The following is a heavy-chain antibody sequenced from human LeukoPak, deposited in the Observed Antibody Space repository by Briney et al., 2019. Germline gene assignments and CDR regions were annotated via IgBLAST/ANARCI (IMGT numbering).Heavy chain of an antibody. Sequence: PSETLSLTCTVSGGSISSYYWSWIRQPPGKGLEWIGYIYYSGSTDYNPSFKSRVTISVDTSKNQFSLKLSSVTAADTAVYYCARGQTYDSSGYYWYYWGQGTLVTVSS. J-gene: IGHJ4*02. CDR3: ARGQTYDSSGYYWYY. V-gene: IGHV4-59*01. CDR2: IYYSGST. CDR1: GGSISSYY. D-gene: IGHD3-22*01.